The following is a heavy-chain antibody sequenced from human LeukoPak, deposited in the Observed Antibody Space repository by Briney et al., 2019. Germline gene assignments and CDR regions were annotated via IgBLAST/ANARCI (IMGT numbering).Heavy chain of an antibody. CDR3: ARFYGSGSYYKYYFDY. Sequence: PGGSLRLSCAASGFTFSSYSMNWVRQAPGKGLEWVSSISSSSSYIYYADSVKGRFTISRDNAKNSLYLQMNSLRAEDTAVYYCARFYGSGSYYKYYFDYWGQGTLVTVSS. V-gene: IGHV3-21*01. CDR2: ISSSSSYI. D-gene: IGHD3-10*01. CDR1: GFTFSSYS. J-gene: IGHJ4*02.